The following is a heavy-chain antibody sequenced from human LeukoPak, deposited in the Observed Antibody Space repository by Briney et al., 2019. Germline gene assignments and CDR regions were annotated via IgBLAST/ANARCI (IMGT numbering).Heavy chain of an antibody. Sequence: SETLSLTCTVSGASTSSSFWSWIRQPPGKGLEWIGYIYHSGSTYYNPSLKSRVTISLDTSKNQFSLKLSSVTAADTAVYYCARLIVNTAMVPDAFDVWGQGTMVTVSS. CDR3: ARLIVNTAMVPDAFDV. CDR1: GASTSSSF. J-gene: IGHJ3*01. D-gene: IGHD5-18*01. CDR2: IYHSGST. V-gene: IGHV4-59*08.